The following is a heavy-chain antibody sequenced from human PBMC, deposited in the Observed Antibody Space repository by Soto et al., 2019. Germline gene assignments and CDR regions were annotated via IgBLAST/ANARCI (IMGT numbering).Heavy chain of an antibody. CDR2: TNSDGSDT. D-gene: IGHD6-19*01. J-gene: IGHJ4*02. Sequence: GGSLRLSCAASGFTFSSYWMYWVRQAPGKGLVWVSRTNSDGSDTTYADSVKGRFTISRDNAKNTLYLQMNSLRAKDTAVYYCARDRGWSLFDYWGQGTLVTVSS. V-gene: IGHV3-74*01. CDR1: GFTFSSYW. CDR3: ARDRGWSLFDY.